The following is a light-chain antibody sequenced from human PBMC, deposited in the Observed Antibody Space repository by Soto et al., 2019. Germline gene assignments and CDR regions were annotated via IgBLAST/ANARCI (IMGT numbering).Light chain of an antibody. J-gene: IGKJ5*01. V-gene: IGKV3-20*01. CDR1: QSVNNKY. CDR3: QQYGSSIT. CDR2: GAS. Sequence: LSKSAGTLSLSPGERATLSCRASQSVNNKYLAWYHQKPGQAPRLLIYGASSRATGIPDRFSGSGSGTDFTLTISRLEPEDFAVYYCQQYGSSITFGEGTRLEIK.